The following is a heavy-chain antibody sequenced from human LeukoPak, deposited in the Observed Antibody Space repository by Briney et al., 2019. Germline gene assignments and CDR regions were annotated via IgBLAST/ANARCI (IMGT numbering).Heavy chain of an antibody. CDR1: GYTFTGYY. J-gene: IGHJ5*02. CDR3: ARGPPIVVVPAARIDP. D-gene: IGHD2-2*01. Sequence: GASVKVSCKASGYTFTGYYMHWVRQAPGQGLEWMGWINPNSGGTNYAQKFQGWVTMTRDTSISTAYKELSRLRSDDTAVYYCARGPPIVVVPAARIDPWGQGTLVTVSS. V-gene: IGHV1-2*04. CDR2: INPNSGGT.